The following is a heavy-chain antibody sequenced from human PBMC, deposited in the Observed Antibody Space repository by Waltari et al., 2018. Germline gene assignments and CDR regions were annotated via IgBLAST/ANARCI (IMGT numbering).Heavy chain of an antibody. CDR2: IYYSGST. CDR3: AGQTTRIAVDY. V-gene: IGHV4-59*01. Sequence: QVQLQESGPGLVKPSETLSLTCTVSGGSISSYYWSWIRQPPGKGLEWIGYIYYSGSTNYNPSLKSRVTISVDTSKNQFSLKLSSVTAADTAVYYCAGQTTRIAVDYWCQGTLVTVSS. J-gene: IGHJ4*02. CDR1: GGSISSYY. D-gene: IGHD6-13*01.